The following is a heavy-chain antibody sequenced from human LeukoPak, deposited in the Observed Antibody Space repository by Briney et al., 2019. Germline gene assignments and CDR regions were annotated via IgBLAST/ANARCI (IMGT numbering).Heavy chain of an antibody. Sequence: GGSLRLSCAASGFTVSSKYMSWVRQAPGKGLEWVSGITGSGGSTYYADSVKDRFTISRDNSKNTLYVQMNSLRAEDTAVYYCAKAGYSSNWEFVWFDTWGPGTLVTVSS. CDR1: GFTVSSKY. CDR2: ITGSGGST. CDR3: AKAGYSSNWEFVWFDT. D-gene: IGHD6-13*01. V-gene: IGHV3-23*01. J-gene: IGHJ5*02.